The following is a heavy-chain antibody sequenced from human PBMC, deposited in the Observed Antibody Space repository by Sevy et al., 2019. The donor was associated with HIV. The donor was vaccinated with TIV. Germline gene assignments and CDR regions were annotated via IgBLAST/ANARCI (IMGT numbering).Heavy chain of an antibody. V-gene: IGHV3-15*01. D-gene: IGHD4-17*01. J-gene: IGHJ2*01. CDR3: TTMMRLYGDPNFWYFDL. CDR2: IQSKSEGGTT. Sequence: GGYLRLSCAASGFTFSNVWTSWVRQASGKGLEWVGRIQSKSEGGTTYYAAPVKGRFSISRDESSDTLYLQMNSLKTEDTAVYYCTTMMRLYGDPNFWYFDLWGRGTLVTVSS. CDR1: GFTFSNVW.